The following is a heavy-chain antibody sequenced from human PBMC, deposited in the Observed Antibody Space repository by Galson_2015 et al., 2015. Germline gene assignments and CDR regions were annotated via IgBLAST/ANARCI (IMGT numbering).Heavy chain of an antibody. Sequence: ETLSLTCTVSGGSISGYYWSWIRQPPGRGLEWIGYIHYSGSTSFNPSLGGRVTMSVDTSKNQFSLKLNSVTAADTAVYYCARDSPKVGATGGIDYCGQGTLVTVSS. V-gene: IGHV4-59*01. CDR2: IHYSGST. CDR3: ARDSPKVGATGGIDY. CDR1: GGSISGYY. J-gene: IGHJ4*02. D-gene: IGHD1-26*01.